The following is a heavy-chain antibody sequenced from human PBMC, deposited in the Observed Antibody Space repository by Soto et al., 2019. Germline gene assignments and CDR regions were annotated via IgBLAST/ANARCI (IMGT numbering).Heavy chain of an antibody. CDR3: AKWVTGYVAARPGESYFDY. D-gene: IGHD6-6*01. CDR2: ITGSGTST. Sequence: GGSLRLSCAASGFTFSDYAMSWVRQAPGKGLEWVSAITGSGTSTYYADSVKGRFTISRDSSMNTLNLQMNSLRAEDTAVYYCAKWVTGYVAARPGESYFDYWGQGTLVTVSS. CDR1: GFTFSDYA. J-gene: IGHJ4*02. V-gene: IGHV3-23*01.